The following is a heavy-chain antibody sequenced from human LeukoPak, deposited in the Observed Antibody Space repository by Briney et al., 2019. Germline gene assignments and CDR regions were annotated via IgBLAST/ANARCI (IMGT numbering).Heavy chain of an antibody. CDR1: GGSISSRSYY. V-gene: IGHV4-39*07. CDR2: IYYSGST. CDR3: ARGGLESGYHSNDAFDI. D-gene: IGHD3-22*01. Sequence: PSETLSLTCTVSGGSISSRSYYWGWIRQPPGKGREWIGSIYYSGSTYYNPSLKSRVTMSVDTSKNQFSLKLSSVTAADTAEYYCARGGLESGYHSNDAFDIWGQGTMVTVSS. J-gene: IGHJ3*02.